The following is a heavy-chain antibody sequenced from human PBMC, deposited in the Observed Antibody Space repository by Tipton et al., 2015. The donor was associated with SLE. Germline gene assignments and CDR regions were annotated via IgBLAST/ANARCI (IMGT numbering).Heavy chain of an antibody. D-gene: IGHD3-10*01. CDR1: GFTFSSYD. J-gene: IGHJ2*01. CDR3: ARDGMPTKIGAHWYFDL. CDR2: ISSSGTNI. Sequence: SLRLSCAASGFTFSSYDMNWVRQAPGKGLEWISYISSSGTNIYYADSVKGRVTISRDNAKDSLYLQMNSLRAEDTAVYYCARDGMPTKIGAHWYFDLWGRGTQVTVSS. V-gene: IGHV3-48*03.